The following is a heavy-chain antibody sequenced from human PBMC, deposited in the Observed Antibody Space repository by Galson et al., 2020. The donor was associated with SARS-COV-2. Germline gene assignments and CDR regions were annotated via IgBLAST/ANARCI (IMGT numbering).Heavy chain of an antibody. V-gene: IGHV4-59*01. CDR2: TYDSGRT. CDR1: GGSISDLY. CDR3: ASVPYYYGSGRVFDVDF. D-gene: IGHD3-10*01. J-gene: IGHJ4*02. Sequence: SETLYLTCTVSGGSISDLYWSWNRQLPVKGLEWIGSTYDSGRTTYNPSLMSRVTMSVDTSKNQFFLKLSSVTAADTAVYYCASVPYYYGSGRVFDVDFWGQGTLVTVSS.